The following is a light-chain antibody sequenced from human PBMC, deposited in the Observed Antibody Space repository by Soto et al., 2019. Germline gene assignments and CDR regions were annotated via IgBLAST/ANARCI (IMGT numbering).Light chain of an antibody. V-gene: IGKV3-20*01. J-gene: IGKJ1*01. CDR1: QSVSSSY. CDR2: GAS. Sequence: EIVLTQSPGTLSLSPGERATLSCRASQSVSSSYLAWYQQKPGQAPRLLIYGASSRATGIPDRFRGSGSGTDFTLTISRLEPEDFAVYYCQQYLSSPETFGQGTKVEIK. CDR3: QQYLSSPET.